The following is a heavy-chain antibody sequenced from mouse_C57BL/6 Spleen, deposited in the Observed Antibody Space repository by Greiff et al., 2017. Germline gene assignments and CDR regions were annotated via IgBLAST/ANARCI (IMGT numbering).Heavy chain of an antibody. J-gene: IGHJ4*01. CDR2: ISYDGSN. V-gene: IGHV3-6*01. D-gene: IGHD2-5*01. CDR1: GYSFTSGSY. CDR3: ARGSNSDAMDY. Sequence: EVKLQESGPGLVKPSPSLSLTCSVTGYSFTSGSYWNWIRQFPGNKLEWMSYISYDGSNNYNPSLKNRISITRDTSKNQFLLKLNSVATDDTATYYCARGSNSDAMDYWGQGTSVTVSS.